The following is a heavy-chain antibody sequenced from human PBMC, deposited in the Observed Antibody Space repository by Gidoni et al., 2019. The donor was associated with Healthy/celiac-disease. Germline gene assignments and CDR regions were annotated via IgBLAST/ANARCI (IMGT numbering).Heavy chain of an antibody. J-gene: IGHJ3*02. D-gene: IGHD3-22*01. CDR1: GFTFSDYY. CDR3: ARDQGQYDSSGYYYVEHAFDI. V-gene: IGHV3-11*01. CDR2: ISSSGSTI. Sequence: QVQLVESGGGLVKPGGSLRLSCAASGFTFSDYYMSWIRQAPGKGLEWVSYISSSGSTIYYADSVKGRFTISRDNAKNSLYLQMNSLRAEDTAVYYCARDQGQYDSSGYYYVEHAFDIWGQGTMVTVSS.